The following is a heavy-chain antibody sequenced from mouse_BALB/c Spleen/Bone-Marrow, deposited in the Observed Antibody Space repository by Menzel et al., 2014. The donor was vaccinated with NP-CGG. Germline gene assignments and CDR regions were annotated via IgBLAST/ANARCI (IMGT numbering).Heavy chain of an antibody. CDR1: GFSLTSYG. V-gene: IGHV2-9*02. Sequence: QVHVKQSGPGLVAPSQSLSITCTVTGFSLTSYGVHWVRQPPGKGLEWLGAIWAGGSTNYNSALMSRLSISKDNSKSQVFLKMNSLQTDDTTMYYCARPTPRYFAMDYWGQGTSVTVSS. D-gene: IGHD6-1*01. CDR3: ARPTPRYFAMDY. CDR2: IWAGGST. J-gene: IGHJ4*01.